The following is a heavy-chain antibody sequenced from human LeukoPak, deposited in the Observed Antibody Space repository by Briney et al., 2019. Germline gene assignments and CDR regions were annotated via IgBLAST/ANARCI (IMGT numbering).Heavy chain of an antibody. CDR2: INPNSGGT. Sequence: ASVKVSCKASGYTFTGYYMHWVRHAPGQGLEWMGWINPNSGGTNYAQKFQGRVTMTRDTSISTAYMELGRLRTDDTAVDYCARPGLTSIAVATYYYYFGMDVWGQGTTVTVSS. J-gene: IGHJ6*02. CDR3: ARPGLTSIAVATYYYYFGMDV. CDR1: GYTFTGYY. V-gene: IGHV1-2*02. D-gene: IGHD6-6*01.